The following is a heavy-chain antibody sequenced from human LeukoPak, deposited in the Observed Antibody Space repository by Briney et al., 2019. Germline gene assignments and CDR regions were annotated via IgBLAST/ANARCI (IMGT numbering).Heavy chain of an antibody. CDR2: IYYSGST. V-gene: IGHV4-31*03. J-gene: IGHJ3*02. Sequence: SQTLSLTCTVSGGSISSGGYYWSWIRQHPGKGLEWIGYIYYSGSTYYNPCLKSRVTISVDTSKNQFSLKLSSVTAADTAVYYCARYTRKGAFDIWGQGTMVTVSS. CDR3: ARYTRKGAFDI. D-gene: IGHD2-2*02. CDR1: GGSISSGGYY.